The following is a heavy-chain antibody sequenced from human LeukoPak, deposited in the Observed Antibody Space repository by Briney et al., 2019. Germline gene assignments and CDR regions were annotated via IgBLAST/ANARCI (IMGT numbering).Heavy chain of an antibody. D-gene: IGHD1-26*01. CDR1: DGSFSNYF. CDR2: INDSGST. J-gene: IGHJ6*02. Sequence: PSEPLSLTCGIYDGSFSNYFWSWIRQPPGKGLEWIGEINDSGSTNYNPSLKSRGTISVDSSKKQVSLKLNSVTAADTGVYYCARSGSTHNYYGMDVWGQGTTVTVSS. CDR3: ARSGSTHNYYGMDV. V-gene: IGHV4-34*01.